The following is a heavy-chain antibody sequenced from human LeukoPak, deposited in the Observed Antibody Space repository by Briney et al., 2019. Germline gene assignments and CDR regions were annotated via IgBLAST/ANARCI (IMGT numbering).Heavy chain of an antibody. J-gene: IGHJ4*02. D-gene: IGHD2-8*01. CDR2: IRSKANSYAT. CDR3: TRTYCIYGVRFFDY. CDR1: GFTFSGSA. V-gene: IGHV3-73*01. Sequence: PGGSLRLSCAASGFTFSGSAMHWVRQASGKGLEWVGRIRSKANSYATAYAESVKGRFTISRDDSKNTAYLQMSSLKTEDTAVYYCTRTYCIYGVRFFDYWGQGTLVTVSS.